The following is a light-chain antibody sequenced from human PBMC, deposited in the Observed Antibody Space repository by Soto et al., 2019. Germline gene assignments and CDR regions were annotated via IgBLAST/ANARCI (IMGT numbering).Light chain of an antibody. V-gene: IGLV7-46*01. Sequence: QAVVTQEPSLTVSPGGTVTLTCGSSTGAVTSGHYPYWFQQKPGQAPRTLIYDTSNKHSWTPARFSGSLLGGKAALTLSGAQPADEAEYYCLLSYSGARSGVFGTGTKVTVL. CDR3: LLSYSGARSGV. CDR2: DTS. CDR1: TGAVTSGHY. J-gene: IGLJ1*01.